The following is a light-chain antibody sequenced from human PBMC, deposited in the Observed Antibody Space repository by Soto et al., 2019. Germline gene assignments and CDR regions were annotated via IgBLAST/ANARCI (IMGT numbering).Light chain of an antibody. V-gene: IGKV1-5*01. CDR3: QQYKSYPWT. Sequence: IQMTQSPSTLSASVGDRVTITCRASQSISSWLAWYQQKPGKAPKLLIYDASSLESGVPSRFSGSESGTKFTLTINSLQPDDFATYYCQQYKSYPWTFGQGTKV. CDR2: DAS. CDR1: QSISSW. J-gene: IGKJ1*01.